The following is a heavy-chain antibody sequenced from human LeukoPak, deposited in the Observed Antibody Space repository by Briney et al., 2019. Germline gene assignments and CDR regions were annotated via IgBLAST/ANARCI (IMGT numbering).Heavy chain of an antibody. J-gene: IGHJ6*02. CDR2: IKQNGSEK. V-gene: IGHV3-7*01. Sequence: PPGGSLRLSCAGSGFTFRTYWMTWVRQAPGKGLEWVANIKQNGSEKYYVDSVKGRFTISRDNAKNSLYLQMNSLRAEDTAVYYCARASHLAVAGTGMGVWGQGTTVTVSS. CDR1: GFTFRTYW. D-gene: IGHD6-19*01. CDR3: ARASHLAVAGTGMGV.